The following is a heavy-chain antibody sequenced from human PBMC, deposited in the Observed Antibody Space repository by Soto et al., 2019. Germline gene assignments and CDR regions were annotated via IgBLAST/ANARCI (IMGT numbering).Heavy chain of an antibody. D-gene: IGHD7-27*01. CDR1: GDSMGSGGHY. Sequence: QVQLQESGPGLVRPSQTLSLTCTVSGDSMGSGGHYYNWIRQIPGKGLEWIGYIYYSGATHYNPSLRGRVFISIDTSKNQFSLRLISVSAADTALYFCARDKNLEPTVWGYWGQGTQVTVSS. CDR2: IYYSGAT. J-gene: IGHJ4*02. CDR3: ARDKNLEPTVWGY. V-gene: IGHV4-31*03.